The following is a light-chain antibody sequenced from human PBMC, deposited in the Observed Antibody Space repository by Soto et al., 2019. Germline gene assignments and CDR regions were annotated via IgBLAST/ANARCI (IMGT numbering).Light chain of an antibody. CDR3: AAWDDSLNGVV. J-gene: IGLJ2*01. Sequence: QSVLTQPPSASGTPGQRVTISCSGSFSNIGSNTVNWYEQLPGTAPKLLIYSNNQRPSGVPDRISGTKSGTSASLAIRGLQSDDEADYYCAAWDDSLNGVVFGGGTKLTVL. CDR2: SNN. CDR1: FSNIGSNT. V-gene: IGLV1-44*01.